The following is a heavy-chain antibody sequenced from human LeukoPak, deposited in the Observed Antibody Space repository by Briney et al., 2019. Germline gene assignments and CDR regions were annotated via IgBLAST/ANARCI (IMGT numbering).Heavy chain of an antibody. CDR2: ISVYNGNT. D-gene: IGHD1-14*01. Sequence: ASVKVSCKASGHMFTDYYMHWVRQAPGQGLEWMGWISVYNGNTNYAQKFQGRVTMTTDTSTSTAYMELRSLISDDTAVYYCARATAGNFDYWGQGTLVTVSS. CDR3: ARATAGNFDY. J-gene: IGHJ4*02. V-gene: IGHV1-18*04. CDR1: GHMFTDYY.